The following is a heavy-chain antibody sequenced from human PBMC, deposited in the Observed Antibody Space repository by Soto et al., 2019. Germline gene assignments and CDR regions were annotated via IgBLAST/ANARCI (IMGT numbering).Heavy chain of an antibody. D-gene: IGHD4-17*01. V-gene: IGHV2-5*02. CDR2: IYWDEDK. CDR3: AHSGGAKYGDYNWFDP. CDR1: GFSLSTSGVC. Sequence: QITLRESGPTLVKPTQTLTLTCTFSGFSLSTSGVCVGWIRQPPGKALEWLALIYWDEDKRYSPSLKSRLTITKDTSENQVVLTMTNMDPVDTATYYCAHSGGAKYGDYNWFDPWGQGTLVIVSS. J-gene: IGHJ5*02.